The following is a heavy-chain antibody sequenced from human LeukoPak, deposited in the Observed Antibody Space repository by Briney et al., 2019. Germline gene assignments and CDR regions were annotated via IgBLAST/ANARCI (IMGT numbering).Heavy chain of an antibody. CDR2: ISSSSSYI. CDR3: ARDSRGRDIVVAYYYMDV. Sequence: GGSLRLSCAASGFTFSSYSMNWVRQAPGKGLEWVSSISSSSSYIYYADSVKGRFTISRDNAKNSLYLQMNSLRAEDTAVYYCARDSRGRDIVVAYYYMDVWGKGTTVTVSS. CDR1: GFTFSSYS. D-gene: IGHD2-2*01. V-gene: IGHV3-21*01. J-gene: IGHJ6*03.